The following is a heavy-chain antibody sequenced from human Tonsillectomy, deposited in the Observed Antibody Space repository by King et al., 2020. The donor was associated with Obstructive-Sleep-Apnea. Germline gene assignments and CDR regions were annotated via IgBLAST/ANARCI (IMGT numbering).Heavy chain of an antibody. CDR2: INPNRGCT. Sequence: QLVQSGAEVKKPGASVKVSCKASGYSFTGNYMHWVRQAPGQGLEWMGRINPNRGCTAYAQKFQGRGTMTRDTAISTADMELSRLSSDDTAVYYCARDAAAEFHRRVNYFDYWGQGTLVTVSS. CDR3: ARDAAAEFHRRVNYFDY. J-gene: IGHJ4*02. CDR1: GYSFTGNY. D-gene: IGHD6-13*01. V-gene: IGHV1-2*02.